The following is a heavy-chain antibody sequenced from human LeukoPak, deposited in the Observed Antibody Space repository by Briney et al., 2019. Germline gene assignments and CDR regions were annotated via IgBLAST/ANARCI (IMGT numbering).Heavy chain of an antibody. D-gene: IGHD5-12*01. V-gene: IGHV3-48*04. CDR1: GFTFSTYS. CDR2: ISSSSSTI. CDR3: VREYSSANRAGY. J-gene: IGHJ4*02. Sequence: PGGSLRLSCVASGFTFSTYSMNWVRQAPGKGLEWVSFISSSSSTIYYADSVKGRFTISRDNTRHSLYLQMNSLRTEDTAVYYCVREYSSANRAGYWGQGTLVTVSS.